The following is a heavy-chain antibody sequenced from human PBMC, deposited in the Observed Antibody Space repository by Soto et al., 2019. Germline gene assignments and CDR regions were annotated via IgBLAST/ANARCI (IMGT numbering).Heavy chain of an antibody. D-gene: IGHD2-15*01. CDR3: ARVGVVAASPSYWYFDL. CDR2: LYYTGTT. V-gene: IGHV4-31*03. J-gene: IGHJ2*01. Sequence: QVHLQESGPGPVEPSQTLSLTCTVSGASISSGGYFWSWIRQFPGKGLEWIGDLYYTGTTSYNPSRMSRLDRSANTSKNQFSLRVTSGTVADTAIYYCARVGVVAASPSYWYFDLWGRGTLVTVSS. CDR1: GASISSGGYF.